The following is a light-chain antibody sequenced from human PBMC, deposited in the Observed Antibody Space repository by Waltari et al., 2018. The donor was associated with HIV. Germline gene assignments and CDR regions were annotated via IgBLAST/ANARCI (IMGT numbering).Light chain of an antibody. Sequence: EVVLTQSPGTLSLSPGERTTLSCRASQRISSNFLAWYQQKPGQAPRLLIYGTSSRATGIPDRFSGSGSGTDFTLTISRLEPEDVAVYYCQQYDRSPWTFGQGTKVEMK. CDR2: GTS. CDR3: QQYDRSPWT. CDR1: QRISSNF. J-gene: IGKJ1*01. V-gene: IGKV3-20*01.